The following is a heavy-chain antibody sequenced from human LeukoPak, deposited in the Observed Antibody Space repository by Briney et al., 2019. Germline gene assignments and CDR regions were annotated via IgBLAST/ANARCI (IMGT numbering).Heavy chain of an antibody. CDR1: GFTFIYYW. CDR2: IKQDGSEK. D-gene: IGHD4-23*01. CDR3: TRVYSSGDNSRYRSFQH. V-gene: IGHV3-7*01. J-gene: IGHJ1*01. Sequence: GGSVRLSCAASGFTFIYYWMTWLRQRPGKGLEWVANIKQDGSEKYYVDSVKGRFTISRDNAKNSLYLQMKNLRAEDTAVYYYTRVYSSGDNSRYRSFQHWGQGTLVTVSS.